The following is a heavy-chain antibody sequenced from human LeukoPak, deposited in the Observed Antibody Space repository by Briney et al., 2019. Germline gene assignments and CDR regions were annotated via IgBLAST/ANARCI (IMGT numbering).Heavy chain of an antibody. Sequence: EASVKVSCKASGGTFSSYAISWVRQAPGQGLEWMGGIIPIFGTANYAQKFQGRVTITADESTSTAYMELSSLRSEDTAVYYCARTVTGTTNLIDYWGQGTLVTVSS. CDR3: ARTVTGTTNLIDY. D-gene: IGHD1-7*01. V-gene: IGHV1-69*13. J-gene: IGHJ4*02. CDR2: IIPIFGTA. CDR1: GGTFSSYA.